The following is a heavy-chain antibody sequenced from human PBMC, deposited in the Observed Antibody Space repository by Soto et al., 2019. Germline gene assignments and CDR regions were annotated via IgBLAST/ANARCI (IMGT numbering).Heavy chain of an antibody. V-gene: IGHV3-30-3*01. CDR2: ISYDGINE. Sequence: QVQLVESGGGVVQPGRSLRLSCAASGFTFSTYTMHWVRQAPGKGLEWVAVISYDGINEYYADSVSGRVTISRDNSKNTLYLQMNSLRAEDTAVYYCASLLNWGYYHYGMDVWGQGTTVAVSS. D-gene: IGHD7-27*01. CDR3: ASLLNWGYYHYGMDV. J-gene: IGHJ6*02. CDR1: GFTFSTYT.